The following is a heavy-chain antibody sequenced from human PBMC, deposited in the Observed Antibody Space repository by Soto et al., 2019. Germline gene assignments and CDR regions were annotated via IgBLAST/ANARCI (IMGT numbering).Heavy chain of an antibody. D-gene: IGHD3-3*01. CDR3: ARFKALRFLEWLPDYYYYGMEV. J-gene: IGHJ6*02. CDR2: INPNSGGT. V-gene: IGHV1-2*04. CDR1: GYTFTGYY. Sequence: ASVKVSCKASGYTFTGYYMHWVRQAPGQGLEWMGWINPNSGGTNYAQKFQGWVTMTRDTSISTAYMELSRLRSDDTAVYYCARFKALRFLEWLPDYYYYGMEVWGQGTTVTVSS.